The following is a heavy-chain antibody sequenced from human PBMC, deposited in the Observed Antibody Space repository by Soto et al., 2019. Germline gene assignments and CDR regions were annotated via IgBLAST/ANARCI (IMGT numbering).Heavy chain of an antibody. V-gene: IGHV3-21*01. CDR1: GFTFNSYS. D-gene: IGHD3-22*01. J-gene: IGHJ3*02. CDR2: ISSSSSYI. Sequence: PWGSLRLSCAASGFTFNSYSMNWVRQAPGKGLEWVSSISSSSSYIYYADSVKGRFTISRDNAKNSLYLQMNSLRAEDTAVYYCARDLGYYDSSGRRSAFDIWGQGTMVTVSS. CDR3: ARDLGYYDSSGRRSAFDI.